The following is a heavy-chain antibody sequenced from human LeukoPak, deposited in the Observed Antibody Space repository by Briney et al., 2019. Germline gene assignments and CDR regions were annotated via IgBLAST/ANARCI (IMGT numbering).Heavy chain of an antibody. Sequence: ASVKVSCKASGYSFIGYYMHWVRQAPGQGLEWMGWINPNSGGTNYAQKFQGRVTMTRDTSISTAYMEVSRLTSDDTAVFYCAREGSGYPYWGQGTLVTGSS. V-gene: IGHV1-2*02. CDR2: INPNSGGT. CDR1: GYSFIGYY. CDR3: AREGSGYPY. D-gene: IGHD2-15*01. J-gene: IGHJ4*02.